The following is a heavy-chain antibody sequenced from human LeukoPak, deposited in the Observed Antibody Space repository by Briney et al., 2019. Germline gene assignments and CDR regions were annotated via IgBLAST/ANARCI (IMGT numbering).Heavy chain of an antibody. V-gene: IGHV4-59*01. CDR1: GGSISGYY. CDR2: IYYSGST. J-gene: IGHJ3*02. D-gene: IGHD3-22*01. CDR3: ARVIRYYYDSSGYDAFDI. Sequence: KASETLSLTCTVSGGSISGYYWSWIRQPPGKGLEWIGYIYYSGSTNYNPSLKSRVTISVDTSKNQFSLKLSSVTAADTAVYYCARVIRYYYDSSGYDAFDIWGQGTMVTVSS.